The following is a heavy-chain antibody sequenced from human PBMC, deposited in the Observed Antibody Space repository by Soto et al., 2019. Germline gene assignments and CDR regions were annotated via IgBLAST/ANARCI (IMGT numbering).Heavy chain of an antibody. CDR3: ARDTENTGGGLDV. V-gene: IGHV3-53*02. J-gene: IGHJ3*01. D-gene: IGHD2-8*02. CDR1: GFSVSHNY. CDR2: LYRDGRP. Sequence: EVQVVETGGGLIQPGGSLRLFCAVSGFSVSHNYMTWVPQAPGKGLDWVSVLYRDGRPYYANSVKGRFTLSRDTSKNMVYLQMNSLRVEDTAVYYCARDTENTGGGLDVWGQGAMVTVSS.